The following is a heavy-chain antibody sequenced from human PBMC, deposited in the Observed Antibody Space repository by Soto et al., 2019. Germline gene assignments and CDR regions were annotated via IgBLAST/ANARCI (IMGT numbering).Heavy chain of an antibody. CDR2: INPSGGST. CDR3: ARDRITMVRGVMRYSWFDP. V-gene: IGHV1-46*03. J-gene: IGHJ5*02. Sequence: GASMKVSCKASGYTFTSYYMHWVRQAPGQGVDWMGIINPSGGSTSYAQKFQGRVTMTRDTSTSTVYMELSSLRSEDTAVYYCARDRITMVRGVMRYSWFDPWGQGTLVTVSS. CDR1: GYTFTSYY. D-gene: IGHD3-10*01.